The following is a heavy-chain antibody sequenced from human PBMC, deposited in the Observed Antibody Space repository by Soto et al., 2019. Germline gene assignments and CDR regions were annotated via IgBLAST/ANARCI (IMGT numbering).Heavy chain of an antibody. CDR3: ARLSVHGAQYYYGMDV. Sequence: ESLKICCKGSGYSFTSYWISWVRQIPGKGLEWMGRIDPSDSYTNYSPSFQGHVTISADKSTSTAYLQWSSLKASDTAMYYCARLSVHGAQYYYGMDVWGQGTTVTSP. V-gene: IGHV5-10-1*01. CDR2: IDPSDSYT. D-gene: IGHD6-6*01. J-gene: IGHJ6*02. CDR1: GYSFTSYW.